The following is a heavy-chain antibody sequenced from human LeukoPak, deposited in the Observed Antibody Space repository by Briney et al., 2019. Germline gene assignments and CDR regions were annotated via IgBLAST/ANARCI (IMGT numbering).Heavy chain of an antibody. Sequence: GGSLRLSCAASGFTFSSYAMHWVRQAPGKGLEWVAVISYDGSNKYYADSVKGRFTISRDNSKNTLYLQMNSLRAEDTAVYYCARDGGTAGSSWYKDYYYYMDVWGIGTTVTVSS. D-gene: IGHD6-13*01. CDR3: ARDGGTAGSSWYKDYYYYMDV. CDR1: GFTFSSYA. CDR2: ISYDGSNK. J-gene: IGHJ6*03. V-gene: IGHV3-30*01.